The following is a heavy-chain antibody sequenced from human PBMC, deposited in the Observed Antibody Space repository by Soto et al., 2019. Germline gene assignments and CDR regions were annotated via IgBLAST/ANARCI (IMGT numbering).Heavy chain of an antibody. CDR1: GGTFSSYT. J-gene: IGHJ4*02. D-gene: IGHD3-10*01. CDR2: IIPILGIA. Sequence: QVQLVQSGAEVKKPGSSVKVSCKASGGTFSSYTISWVRQAPGQGLEWMGRIIPILGIANYAQKFQGRGTSTADKSTSTAYMELSSLRSEDTAVYYCATKPANYYGSGSYYFDYWGQGTLVTVSS. CDR3: ATKPANYYGSGSYYFDY. V-gene: IGHV1-69*02.